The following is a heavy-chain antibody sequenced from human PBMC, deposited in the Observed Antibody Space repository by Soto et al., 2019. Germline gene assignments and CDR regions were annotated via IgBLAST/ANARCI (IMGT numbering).Heavy chain of an antibody. CDR1: GSIFSGYG. D-gene: IGHD1-7*01. CDR3: ARDGIGGTVFRGFCDY. V-gene: IGHV3-33*01. Sequence: QKYLVESGGGVVQPGGSLRLSCVASGSIFSGYGMHWVRQAPGKGLEWVAVIWYDGSNKYYADSVKGRFTISRDNSKNMLYLQMYSLRAEDTAVYYCARDGIGGTVFRGFCDYWGQGTLVTVSS. CDR2: IWYDGSNK. J-gene: IGHJ4*02.